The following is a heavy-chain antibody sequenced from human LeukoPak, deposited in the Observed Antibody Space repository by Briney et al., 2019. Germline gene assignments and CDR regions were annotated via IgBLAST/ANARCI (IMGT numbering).Heavy chain of an antibody. CDR2: INPNSGGT. CDR3: ARDQGNYYDSRDAFDI. J-gene: IGHJ3*02. Sequence: ASVKVSCTASGYTFTGYYMHWVRQAPGQGLEWMGRINPNSGGTNYAQKFQGRVTMTRDTSISTAYMELSRLRSDDTAVYYCARDQGNYYDSRDAFDIWGQGTMVTVSS. V-gene: IGHV1-2*06. CDR1: GYTFTGYY. D-gene: IGHD3-22*01.